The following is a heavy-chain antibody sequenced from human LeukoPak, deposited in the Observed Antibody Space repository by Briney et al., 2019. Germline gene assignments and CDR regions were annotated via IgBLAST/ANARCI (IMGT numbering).Heavy chain of an antibody. V-gene: IGHV3-73*01. Sequence: PGGSLRLSCAASGFTFSGSAMHWVRQASGKGLEWVGRIRSKANSYATAYAASVKGRFTISRDDSKNTAYLQMNSLKTEDTAVYYCTRRGDWNDAPFDYWGQGTLVTVSS. J-gene: IGHJ4*02. CDR1: GFTFSGSA. CDR2: IRSKANSYAT. CDR3: TRRGDWNDAPFDY. D-gene: IGHD1-1*01.